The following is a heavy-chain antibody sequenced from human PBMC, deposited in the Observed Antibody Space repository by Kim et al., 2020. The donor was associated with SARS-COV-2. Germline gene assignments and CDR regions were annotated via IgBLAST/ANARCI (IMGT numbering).Heavy chain of an antibody. Sequence: NSTPSLKSRVTISVDTSKNQFSLRLSSVTAADTAVYYCARVRGTVTIFDYWGQGTLVTVSS. D-gene: IGHD4-4*01. V-gene: IGHV4-59*01. J-gene: IGHJ4*02. CDR3: ARVRGTVTIFDY.